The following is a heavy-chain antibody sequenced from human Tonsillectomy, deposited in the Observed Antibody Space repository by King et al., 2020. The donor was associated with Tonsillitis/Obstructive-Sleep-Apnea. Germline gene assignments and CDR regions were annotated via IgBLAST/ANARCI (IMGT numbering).Heavy chain of an antibody. V-gene: IGHV4-61*01. J-gene: IGHJ4*02. CDR1: GGSVSSGSYY. CDR3: ARVYGDYAGDY. D-gene: IGHD4-17*01. CDR2: IYYSWST. Sequence: VQLQESGPGLVKPSETLSLTCTVSGGSVSSGSYYWSWIRQPPGKGLEWIVYIYYSWSTDYNPSLKSRVTISVDTSKNQFSLKLSSVTAADTAVYYCARVYGDYAGDYWGQGTLVTVSS.